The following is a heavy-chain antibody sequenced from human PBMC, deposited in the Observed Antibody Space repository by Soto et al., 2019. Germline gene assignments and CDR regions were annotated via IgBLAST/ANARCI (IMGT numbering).Heavy chain of an antibody. D-gene: IGHD1-26*01. J-gene: IGHJ3*01. CDR1: GGSISSGDYY. CDR2: IYYSGST. V-gene: IGHV4-30-4*01. CDR3: ACHGITASYYDDFVF. Sequence: SETLSLTCTVSGGSISSGDYYWSWIRQPPGKGLEWIGYIYYSGSTYYNPSLKSRVTISVDTSKNQFSLKLSSVTAADTAVYYCACHGITASYYDDFVFWGQGPMVTV.